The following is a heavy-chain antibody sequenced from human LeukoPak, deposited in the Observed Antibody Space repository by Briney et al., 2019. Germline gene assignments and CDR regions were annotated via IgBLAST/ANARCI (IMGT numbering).Heavy chain of an antibody. CDR1: GFGFSNYW. J-gene: IGHJ4*02. CDR3: ATGRWFGEFAGSAFED. D-gene: IGHD3-10*01. V-gene: IGHV3-7*01. Sequence: GGSLRLSCLGSGFGFSNYWMTWLRQAPGEGLEWVANIKEDGSVIYYADSVKGRFTISRDNANNSVYLQMNSLRVEDTALYYCATGRWFGEFAGSAFEDWGQGTLVTVSS. CDR2: IKEDGSVI.